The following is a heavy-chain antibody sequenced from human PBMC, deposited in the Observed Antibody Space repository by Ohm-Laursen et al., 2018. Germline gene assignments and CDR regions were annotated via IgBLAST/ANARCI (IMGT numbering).Heavy chain of an antibody. CDR2: ISWNNGYI. J-gene: IGHJ4*02. V-gene: IGHV3-9*01. D-gene: IGHD3-16*01. CDR3: AKVEGYAGAH. Sequence: SLRLSCAASGFTFDDYGMHWVRQAPGKGLEWVSGISWNNGYIGYADSVKGRFTISRDNAKNSLYLQMNSLRAEDTALYYCAKVEGYAGAHWGQGTLVTVSS. CDR1: GFTFDDYG.